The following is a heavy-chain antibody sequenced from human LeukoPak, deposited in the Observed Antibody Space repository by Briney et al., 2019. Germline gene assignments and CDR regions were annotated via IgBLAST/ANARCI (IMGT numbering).Heavy chain of an antibody. Sequence: GASVKVSCTASGGTFSSYAISWVRQAPGQGLEWMGRIIPILGIANYAQKFQGRVTITADKSTSTAYMELSSLRSEDTAVYYCARDLGYGGNDRGFDYWGQGTLVTVSS. CDR2: IIPILGIA. CDR1: GGTFSSYA. D-gene: IGHD2-15*01. V-gene: IGHV1-69*04. CDR3: ARDLGYGGNDRGFDY. J-gene: IGHJ4*02.